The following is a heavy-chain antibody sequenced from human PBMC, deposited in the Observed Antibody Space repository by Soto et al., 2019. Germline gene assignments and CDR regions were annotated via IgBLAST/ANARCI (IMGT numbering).Heavy chain of an antibody. CDR1: GFPFSTYA. CDR3: ARDPSHSYYTLFYYFDY. CDR2: ISGSGRNT. J-gene: IGHJ4*02. Sequence: PGGSLRLSCAASGFPFSTYAMSWVRQAPGKGLEWVSAISGSGRNTYYADSVKGRFTISRDDSKSTLYLQMNSLRAEDTAVYYCARDPSHSYYTLFYYFDYWGQGTLVTVSS. D-gene: IGHD1-26*01. V-gene: IGHV3-23*01.